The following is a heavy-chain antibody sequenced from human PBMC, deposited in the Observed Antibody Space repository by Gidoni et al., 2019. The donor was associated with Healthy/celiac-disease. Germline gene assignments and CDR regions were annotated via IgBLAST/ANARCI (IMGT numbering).Heavy chain of an antibody. CDR3: ARVGYDFWSGYPNWFDP. CDR2: IYSGGST. J-gene: IGHJ5*02. Sequence: EVQLVETGGGLIQPGGSLRLSCAASGFPLSSNYMSWVRQAPGKGLEWVSVIYSGGSTYYADSVKGRFTISRDNSKNTLYLQMNSLRAEDTAVYYCARVGYDFWSGYPNWFDPWGQGTLVTVSS. D-gene: IGHD3-3*01. V-gene: IGHV3-53*02. CDR1: GFPLSSNY.